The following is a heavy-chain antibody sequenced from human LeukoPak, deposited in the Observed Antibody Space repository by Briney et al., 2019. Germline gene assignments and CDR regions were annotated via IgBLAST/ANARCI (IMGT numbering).Heavy chain of an antibody. CDR2: IYYSGST. Sequence: SQTLSLTCTVSGGSISSGGYYRSWIRQHPGKGLEWIGYIYYSGSTYYDPSLKSRVTISVDTSKNQFSLKLSSVTAADTAVYYCARDREGSGSNAHALDYWGQGTLVTVSS. V-gene: IGHV4-31*03. CDR1: GGSISSGGYY. D-gene: IGHD1-26*01. J-gene: IGHJ4*02. CDR3: ARDREGSGSNAHALDY.